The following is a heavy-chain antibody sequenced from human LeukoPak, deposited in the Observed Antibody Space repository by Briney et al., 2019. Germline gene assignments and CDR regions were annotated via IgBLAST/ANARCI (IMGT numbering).Heavy chain of an antibody. CDR1: DGSISNYY. CDR2: IYYSGST. CDR3: ARDDYGEYMDV. D-gene: IGHD4-17*01. V-gene: IGHV4-59*01. J-gene: IGHJ6*03. Sequence: PSETLSLTCTVSDGSISNYYWSWIRQPPGKGLEWIGYIYYSGSTNYNPSLKSRVTISVDTSKNQFSLKLSSVTAADTAVYYCARDDYGEYMDVWGKGTTVTVSS.